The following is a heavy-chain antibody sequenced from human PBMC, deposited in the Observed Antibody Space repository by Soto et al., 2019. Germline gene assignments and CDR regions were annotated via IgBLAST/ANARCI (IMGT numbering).Heavy chain of an antibody. D-gene: IGHD6-19*01. J-gene: IGHJ2*01. Sequence: SVKVSCKASGGTFSSYAISWVRQAPGQGLEWMGGIIPIFGTANYAQKFQGRVTITADESTSTAYMELRSLRSDDTAVYYCARMAVAGTGGGDWYFDLWGRGTLVTDSS. CDR2: IIPIFGTA. CDR1: GGTFSSYA. CDR3: ARMAVAGTGGGDWYFDL. V-gene: IGHV1-69*13.